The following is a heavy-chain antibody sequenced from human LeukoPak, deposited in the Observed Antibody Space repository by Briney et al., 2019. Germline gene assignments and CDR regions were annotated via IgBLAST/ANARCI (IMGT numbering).Heavy chain of an antibody. J-gene: IGHJ4*02. CDR1: GDSVSSSTAA. CDR2: TYYRSRWLN. V-gene: IGHV6-1*01. CDR3: ARDVHGQIDY. Sequence: SQTLSVTCAISGDSVSSSTAAWNWIRQSPWRGLEWLGRTYYRSRWLNDFAPSVRGRIFFNPDTSKNQISLQLNSVTPEDTAVYYCARDVHGQIDYWGQGTLVTVSS. D-gene: IGHD4-17*01.